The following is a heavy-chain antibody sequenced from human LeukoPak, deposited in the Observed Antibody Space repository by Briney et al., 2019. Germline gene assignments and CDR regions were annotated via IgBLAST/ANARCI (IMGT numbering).Heavy chain of an antibody. V-gene: IGHV4-39*01. D-gene: IGHD3-3*01. J-gene: IGHJ6*03. CDR1: GGSISSSSYY. CDR2: IYYSGST. Sequence: SETLSLTCTVSGGSISSSSYYWGWIRQPPGKGLEWIGSIYYSGSTYYNPSLKSRVTMSVDTSKNQFSLKLSSVTAADTAVYYCARLRGGYYRYYYYYMDVWGKGTTVTVSS. CDR3: ARLRGGYYRYYYYYMDV.